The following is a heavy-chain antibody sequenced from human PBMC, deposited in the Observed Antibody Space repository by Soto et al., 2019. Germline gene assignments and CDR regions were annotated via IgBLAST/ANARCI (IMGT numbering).Heavy chain of an antibody. V-gene: IGHV1-18*01. D-gene: IGHD3-3*01. CDR1: GYTFTSYG. CDR3: ARVRAYDFWSGYLDY. Sequence: ASVKVSCKASGYTFTSYGISWVRQAPGQGLEWMGWISAYNGNTNYAQKLQGRVTMTTDTSTSTAYMELRSLRSDDTAVYYCARVRAYDFWSGYLDYWGQGTLVTVSS. CDR2: ISAYNGNT. J-gene: IGHJ4*02.